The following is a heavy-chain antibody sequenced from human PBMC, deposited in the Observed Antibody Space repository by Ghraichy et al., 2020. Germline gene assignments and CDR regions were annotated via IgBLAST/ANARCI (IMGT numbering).Heavy chain of an antibody. D-gene: IGHD6-6*01. J-gene: IGHJ5*02. V-gene: IGHV4-39*01. CDR1: GGSISSSSYY. CDR2: IYYTGST. Sequence: SETLSLTCSVSGGSISSSSYYWGWIRQPPGKGLEWIGSIYYTGSTYYNPSLKSRVTISVDTSKNQFSLKLSSVTAADTAVYYCARLGSRIAARQRFDPWGQGTLVTVSS. CDR3: ARLGSRIAARQRFDP.